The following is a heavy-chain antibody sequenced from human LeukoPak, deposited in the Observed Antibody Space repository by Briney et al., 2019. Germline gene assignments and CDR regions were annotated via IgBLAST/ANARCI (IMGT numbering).Heavy chain of an antibody. D-gene: IGHD2-2*01. CDR2: IYPGDSDT. CDR3: ARRDIVVVPAATYNWFDP. CDR1: GYSFTSYW. Sequence: GESLKISCKGSGYSFTSYWIGWVRQMPGKGLEWMGIIYPGDSDTRYSPSFQGQVTISVDKSISTAYLQWSSLKASDTAMYYCARRDIVVVPAATYNWFDPWGQGTLVTVSS. V-gene: IGHV5-51*01. J-gene: IGHJ5*02.